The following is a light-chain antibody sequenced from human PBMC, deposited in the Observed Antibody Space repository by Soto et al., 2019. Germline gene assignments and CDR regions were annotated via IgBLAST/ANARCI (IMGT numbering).Light chain of an antibody. Sequence: QSVLTQPASVSGSPGQSITISCTGTSSDVGGYNYVSWYQQHPGKAPKLIIYDVSNRPSGVSNRFSGSKSGNTASLTISGLQAEDEADYYCSSYTSSSTFVVFGGGTKFTVL. CDR2: DVS. J-gene: IGLJ2*01. V-gene: IGLV2-14*01. CDR3: SSYTSSSTFVV. CDR1: SSDVGGYNY.